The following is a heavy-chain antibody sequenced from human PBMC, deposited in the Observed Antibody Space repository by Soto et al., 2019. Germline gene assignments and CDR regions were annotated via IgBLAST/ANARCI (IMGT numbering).Heavy chain of an antibody. CDR2: THYTEST. J-gene: IGHJ5*02. Sequence: PSETLSLTCTVSGGSISSYYWSWIRQPPGKGLEWIGYTHYTESTYYNPSLKSRVTISVDTSKNQLSLKLNSVTAADTAVYYCARESAGSGKNNWFDPWGQGTLVTVSS. D-gene: IGHD3-10*01. CDR3: ARESAGSGKNNWFDP. CDR1: GGSISSYY. V-gene: IGHV4-59*01.